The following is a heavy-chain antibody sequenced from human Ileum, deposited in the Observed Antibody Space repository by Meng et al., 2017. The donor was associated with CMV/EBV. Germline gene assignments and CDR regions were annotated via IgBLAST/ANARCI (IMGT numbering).Heavy chain of an antibody. CDR3: AKDLISSIAARPGGMDV. J-gene: IGHJ6*04. D-gene: IGHD6-6*01. V-gene: IGHV3-9*01. Sequence: GGSLRLSCAASGFTFDDYAMHWVRQAPGKGLEWVSGISWNSGSIGYADSVKGRFTISRDNAKNSLYLQMNSLRAEDTALYYCAKDLISSIAARPGGMDVWGKG. CDR1: GFTFDDYA. CDR2: ISWNSGSI.